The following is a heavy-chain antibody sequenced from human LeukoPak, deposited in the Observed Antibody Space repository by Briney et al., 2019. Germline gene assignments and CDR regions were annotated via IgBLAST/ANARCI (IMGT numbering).Heavy chain of an antibody. D-gene: IGHD2-15*01. J-gene: IGHJ5*02. CDR3: ARDPARHCSGGSCYSGWFDP. CDR2: INPSGGST. V-gene: IGHV1-46*01. CDR1: GYTFTSYY. Sequence: ASVKVSCKASGYTFTSYYMHWVRQAPGQGLEWMGIINPSGGSTSYAQKFQGRVTMTRDTSTRTVYVELSSLRSEDTAVYYCARDPARHCSGGSCYSGWFDPWGQGTLVTVSS.